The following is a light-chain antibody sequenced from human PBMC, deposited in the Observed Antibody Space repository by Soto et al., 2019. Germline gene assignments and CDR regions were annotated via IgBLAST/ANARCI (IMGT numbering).Light chain of an antibody. J-gene: IGLJ1*01. CDR3: QTWGTGIQV. CDR2: VNSDGSH. Sequence: QLVLTQSPSASASLGASVKLTCTLSSGYTTDAIAWHQQLPGKGPRFLMKVNSDGSHSNGDGIPDRFSGSSSGAERYLTISSLQSEDEADYFCQTWGTGIQVFGTATKVTVL. V-gene: IGLV4-69*02. CDR1: SGYTTDA.